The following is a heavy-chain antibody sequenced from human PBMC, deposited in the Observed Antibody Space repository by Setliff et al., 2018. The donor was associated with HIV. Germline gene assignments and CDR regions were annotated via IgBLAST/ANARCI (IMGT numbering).Heavy chain of an antibody. J-gene: IGHJ6*03. D-gene: IGHD3-3*01. V-gene: IGHV4-61*02. Sequence: SETLSLTCTVSGGSISSGSYYWNWIRQPAGKGLEWIGRIYTSGSTSYNPSLKSRVTISVDTSKNQFSLKLSSVTAADTAVYYCARANFWSGYRYYYYYMDVWGKGTTVTVSS. CDR2: IYTSGST. CDR3: ARANFWSGYRYYYYYMDV. CDR1: GGSISSGSYY.